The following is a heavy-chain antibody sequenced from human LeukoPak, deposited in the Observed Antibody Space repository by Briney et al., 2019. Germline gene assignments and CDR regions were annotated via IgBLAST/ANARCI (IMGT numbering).Heavy chain of an antibody. CDR3: ATDDVTTGTKTALGY. CDR1: GFTFTSSA. D-gene: IGHD1-1*01. V-gene: IGHV1-58*01. Sequence: GASVKVFCKASGFTFTSSAVQWVRQARGQGLEWIGWIVVGSGNTNYAQKFQERVTINRDMSTSTAYMELSSLRSEDTAVYYCATDDVTTGTKTALGYWGQGTLVTVSS. J-gene: IGHJ4*02. CDR2: IVVGSGNT.